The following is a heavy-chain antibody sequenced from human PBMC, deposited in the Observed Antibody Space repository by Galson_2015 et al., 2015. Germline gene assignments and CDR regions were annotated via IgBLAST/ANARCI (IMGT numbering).Heavy chain of an antibody. CDR3: ARDRLLWFGELLKD. V-gene: IGHV3-30-3*01. CDR2: ISYDGSNK. J-gene: IGHJ4*02. Sequence: SLRLSCAASGFTFSSYAMHWVRQAQGKGLEWVAVISYDGSNKYYADSVKGRFTISRDNSKNTLYLQMDSLRAEDTAVYYCARDRLLWFGELLKDWGQGTLVTVSS. D-gene: IGHD3-10*01. CDR1: GFTFSSYA.